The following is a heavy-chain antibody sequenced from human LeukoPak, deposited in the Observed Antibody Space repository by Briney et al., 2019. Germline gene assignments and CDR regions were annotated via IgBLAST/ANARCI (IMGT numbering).Heavy chain of an antibody. V-gene: IGHV3-48*03. CDR2: ISSSGSTI. J-gene: IGHJ4*02. Sequence: GGSLRLSCVASGFTFSNYGLIWVRQAPGKGLEWVSYISSSGSTIYYADSVKGRFTISRDNAKNSLYLQMNSLRAEDMAVYYCARESGYYDSSGYSYVYDYWGQGTLVTVSS. D-gene: IGHD3-22*01. CDR1: GFTFSNYG. CDR3: ARESGYYDSSGYSYVYDY.